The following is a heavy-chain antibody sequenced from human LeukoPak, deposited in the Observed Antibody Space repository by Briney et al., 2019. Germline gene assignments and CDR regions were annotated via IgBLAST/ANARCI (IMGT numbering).Heavy chain of an antibody. D-gene: IGHD1-26*01. Sequence: PGGSLRLSCAASGFTFSSYSMNWVRQAPGKGLEWVSSISSSSSYIYYADLVRGRFTISRDNAKNSLYLQMNSLRAEDTAVYYCARQGGHDAFDIWGQGTMVTVSS. CDR2: ISSSSSYI. CDR3: ARQGGHDAFDI. J-gene: IGHJ3*02. V-gene: IGHV3-21*01. CDR1: GFTFSSYS.